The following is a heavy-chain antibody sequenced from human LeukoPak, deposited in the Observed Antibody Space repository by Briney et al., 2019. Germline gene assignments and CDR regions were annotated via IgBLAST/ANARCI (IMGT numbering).Heavy chain of an antibody. J-gene: IGHJ4*02. CDR3: ARLRGSSPSRGVYFDY. Sequence: SETLSLTCAVYGGSFSGYYWSWIRQPPGKGLEWIGEINHGGSTNYNPSLKSRVTISVDTSKNQFSLKLSSVTAADTAVYYCARLRGSSPSRGVYFDYWGQGTLVTVSS. CDR1: GGSFSGYY. CDR2: INHGGST. D-gene: IGHD6-6*01. V-gene: IGHV4-34*01.